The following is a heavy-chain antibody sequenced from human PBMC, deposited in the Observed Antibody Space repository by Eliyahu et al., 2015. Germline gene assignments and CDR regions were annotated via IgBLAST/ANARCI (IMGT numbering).Heavy chain of an antibody. CDR3: AKSREGDQGYCPSGICPPNHYAMDV. CDR2: LRSTTFST. V-gene: IGHV3-23*01. D-gene: IGHD2-15*01. J-gene: IGHJ6*02. Sequence: EMQLLESGGGLARPGGSLRLSCAASGFTFNNYAXPWXRXAPGKGLEWISGLRSTTFSTYYADPVKGRFTISRDNYRKTLNLQMNNLKAEDTAVYYCAKSREGDQGYCPSGICPPNHYAMDVWGQGTMVTVSS. CDR1: GFTFNNYA.